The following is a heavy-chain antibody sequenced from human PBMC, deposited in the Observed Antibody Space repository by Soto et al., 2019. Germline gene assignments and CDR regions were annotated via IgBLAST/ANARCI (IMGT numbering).Heavy chain of an antibody. CDR1: GFTFSSYS. V-gene: IGHV3-21*01. Sequence: VGSLSLSCAASGFTFSSYSMNWVRQAPGKGLEWVSSISSSSSYIYYADSVKGRFTISRDNAKNSLYLQMNSLRAEDKAVYYCTSGTTGYYYYGMDVWGQGTTVTVSS. CDR3: TSGTTGYYYYGMDV. J-gene: IGHJ6*02. D-gene: IGHD1-1*01. CDR2: ISSSSSYI.